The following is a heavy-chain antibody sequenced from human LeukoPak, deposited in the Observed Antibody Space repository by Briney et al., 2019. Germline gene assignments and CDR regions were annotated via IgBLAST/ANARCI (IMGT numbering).Heavy chain of an antibody. J-gene: IGHJ4*02. V-gene: IGHV3-7*03. Sequence: PGGSLRLSCAASGFTLSGYWMSWVRQAPGKGLEWVANMNQDGSDINYVDSVRGRFTISRDNAKNSLYLQMNSLRAEDTALYYCAKIIVGADGFDYWGQGTLVTVSS. CDR3: AKIIVGADGFDY. D-gene: IGHD1-26*01. CDR1: GFTLSGYW. CDR2: MNQDGSDI.